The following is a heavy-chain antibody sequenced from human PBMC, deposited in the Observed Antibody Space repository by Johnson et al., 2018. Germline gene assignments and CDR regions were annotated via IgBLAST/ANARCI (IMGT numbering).Heavy chain of an antibody. D-gene: IGHD3-22*01. CDR2: ISWNSGSI. J-gene: IGHJ1*01. V-gene: IGHV3-9*01. Sequence: VQLVQSGGGLVQPGRSLRLSCAASGFTFDDYAMHWVRQAPGKGLEWVPGISWNSGSIGYADSVKGRFTISRDNAKNSLSLQMNSLRAEDTALYYCAKVGAHHYYDSSLGGYFQHWGQGTLVTVSS. CDR1: GFTFDDYA. CDR3: AKVGAHHYYDSSLGGYFQH.